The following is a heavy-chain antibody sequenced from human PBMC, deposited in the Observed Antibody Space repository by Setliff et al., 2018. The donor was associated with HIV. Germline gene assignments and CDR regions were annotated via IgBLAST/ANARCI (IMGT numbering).Heavy chain of an antibody. CDR3: ARAGYYGSTSYWEYFQH. CDR2: IYYNGIT. Sequence: SETLSLTCTVSGGSISSHYWSWIRQPPGKGLEWIGSIYYNGITNYNPSLKSRVTVSVDTSKNQFSLKLSSVTAADTAVYYCARAGYYGSTSYWEYFQHWGQGTPVTVSS. V-gene: IGHV4-59*11. D-gene: IGHD3-22*01. CDR1: GGSISSHY. J-gene: IGHJ1*01.